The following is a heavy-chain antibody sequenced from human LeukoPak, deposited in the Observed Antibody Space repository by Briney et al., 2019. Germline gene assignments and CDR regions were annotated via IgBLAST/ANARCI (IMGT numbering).Heavy chain of an antibody. Sequence: ASVKVSCKASGYTFTSYYMHWVRQAPGQGLEWMGIINPSGGSTSYAQKFQGRVTTTRDTSTSTVYMELSSLRSEDTAVYYCASNPPNTGDFYYWGLGSLVTVSS. D-gene: IGHD1-1*01. V-gene: IGHV1-46*01. CDR2: INPSGGST. J-gene: IGHJ4*02. CDR1: GYTFTSYY. CDR3: ASNPPNTGDFYY.